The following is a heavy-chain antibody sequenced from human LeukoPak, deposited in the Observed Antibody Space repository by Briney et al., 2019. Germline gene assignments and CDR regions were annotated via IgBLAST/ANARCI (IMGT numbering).Heavy chain of an antibody. CDR1: GYTCPDYY. CDR2: INPNNGGT. V-gene: IGHV1-2*02. CDR3: ASIGGTSLDY. Sequence: GASVKVSCKASGYTCPDYYMHWVRQAPGQGLEWVGWINPNNGGTNYAQKFQGRVTMTRDTSISTAYLEVSRLRSDDTAVYYCASIGGTSLDYWGQGTLVTVSS. D-gene: IGHD4-23*01. J-gene: IGHJ4*02.